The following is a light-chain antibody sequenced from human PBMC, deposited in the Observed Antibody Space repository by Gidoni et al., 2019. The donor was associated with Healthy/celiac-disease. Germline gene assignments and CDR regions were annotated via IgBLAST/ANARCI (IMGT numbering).Light chain of an antibody. CDR1: QSVSSN. J-gene: IGKJ1*01. Sequence: EIVMTQSPATLSVSPGERATLSCRASQSVSSNLAWYQQQPGQAPRLLIYGASTRATGIPARFSGSGSGTEFTLTISSLQSEDFAVYYCQQYNNWPRTFGQGPKVEIK. V-gene: IGKV3-15*01. CDR2: GAS. CDR3: QQYNNWPRT.